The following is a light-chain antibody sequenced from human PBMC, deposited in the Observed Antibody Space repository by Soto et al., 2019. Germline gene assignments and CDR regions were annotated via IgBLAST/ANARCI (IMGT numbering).Light chain of an antibody. CDR3: MQASQLRT. J-gene: IGKJ1*01. V-gene: IGKV2-24*01. Sequence: IVLTQTPLSSAVTLGQPASFSCESSESLVHSDGKTYLGWLHLRPGQPPRLLNYQISKRPPGVPDRFSGSGAGTNFTLKISRVEPEDVGIFYCMQASQLRTFGQGTKVEIK. CDR2: QIS. CDR1: ESLVHSDGKTY.